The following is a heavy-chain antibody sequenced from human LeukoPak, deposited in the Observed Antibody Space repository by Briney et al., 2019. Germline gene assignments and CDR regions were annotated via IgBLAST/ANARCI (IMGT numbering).Heavy chain of an antibody. V-gene: IGHV1-69*04. Sequence: ASVRVSCKASGGTFSSYAISWVRQAPGQGLEWMGRIIPILGIANYAQKFQGRVTITADKSTSTAYMELSSLRSEDTAVYYCARIRGDCSGGSCYSVNYYYGMDVWGQGTTVTVSS. CDR2: IIPILGIA. J-gene: IGHJ6*02. D-gene: IGHD2-15*01. CDR1: GGTFSSYA. CDR3: ARIRGDCSGGSCYSVNYYYGMDV.